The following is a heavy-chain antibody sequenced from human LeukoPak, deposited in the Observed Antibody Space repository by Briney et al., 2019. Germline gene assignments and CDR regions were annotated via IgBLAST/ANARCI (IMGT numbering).Heavy chain of an antibody. Sequence: GGSLRLSCAASGFIYSNYGLHWVRQAPGKGLEGVAFIQYDGSNKYYADSVKGRFTVSRDNSKNPLYLQMSSLRPEDTAVYYCAKERSGLDYWGQGTLVTVSS. J-gene: IGHJ4*02. CDR2: IQYDGSNK. V-gene: IGHV3-30*02. CDR3: AKERSGLDY. D-gene: IGHD3-22*01. CDR1: GFIYSNYG.